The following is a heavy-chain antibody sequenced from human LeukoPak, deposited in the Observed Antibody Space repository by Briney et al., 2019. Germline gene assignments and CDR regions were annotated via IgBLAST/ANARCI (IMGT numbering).Heavy chain of an antibody. J-gene: IGHJ6*03. CDR3: ARHRWTDLAYFDYMDV. CDR2: IFPADSET. D-gene: IGHD3/OR15-3a*01. CDR1: GYNFATYW. V-gene: IGHV5-51*01. Sequence: GESLKISCKASGYNFATYWIAWVRQMPGKGLEWVAIIFPADSETKYSPSFRGQVTISADKSISTAYLQWSSLKAPDTAMYYCARHRWTDLAYFDYMDVWGKGTTITVSS.